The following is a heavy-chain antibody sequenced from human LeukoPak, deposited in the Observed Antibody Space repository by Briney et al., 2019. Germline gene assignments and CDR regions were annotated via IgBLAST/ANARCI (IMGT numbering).Heavy chain of an antibody. CDR3: ASSSGSYYEYYFDY. CDR2: ISSSSSYI. V-gene: IGHV3-21*01. D-gene: IGHD1-26*01. CDR1: GFTFSSYS. Sequence: GGSLRLSCAASGFTFSSYSMNWVRQAPGKGLEWVSSISSSSSYIYYADSVKGRFTISRDNAKNSLYLQMNSLRAEDTAVYYCASSSGSYYEYYFDYWGQGTLVTVSS. J-gene: IGHJ4*02.